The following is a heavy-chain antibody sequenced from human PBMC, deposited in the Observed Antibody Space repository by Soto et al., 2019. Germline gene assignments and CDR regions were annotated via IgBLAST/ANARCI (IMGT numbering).Heavy chain of an antibody. CDR3: ARHPGGGEGNYYYGMDV. D-gene: IGHD1-1*01. V-gene: IGHV5-51*01. Sequence: GESLKISCKGSGYSFTSYWIGLVRQMPGKGLEGMGIIYPGDSDTRYSPSFQGQVTISADKSISTAYLQWSSLKASDTAMYYCARHPGGGEGNYYYGMDVWGQGTTVTVSS. J-gene: IGHJ6*02. CDR2: IYPGDSDT. CDR1: GYSFTSYW.